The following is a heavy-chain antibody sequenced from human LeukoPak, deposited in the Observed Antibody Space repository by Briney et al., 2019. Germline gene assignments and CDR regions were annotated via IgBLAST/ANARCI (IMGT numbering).Heavy chain of an antibody. Sequence: PGGSLRLSCAASGFTFSSYAMSWVRQAPGKGLEWVSAISGSGGSTYYADSVKGRFTISRGNSKNTLYLQMSSLRAEDTAVYYCAKSSYYDSSGYPNWGQGTLVTVSS. CDR1: GFTFSSYA. V-gene: IGHV3-23*01. CDR3: AKSSYYDSSGYPN. D-gene: IGHD3-22*01. CDR2: ISGSGGST. J-gene: IGHJ4*02.